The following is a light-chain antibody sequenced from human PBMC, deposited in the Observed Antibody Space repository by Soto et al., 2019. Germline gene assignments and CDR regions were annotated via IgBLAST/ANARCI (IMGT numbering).Light chain of an antibody. CDR3: QAYDYSLTASV. V-gene: IGLV1-40*01. CDR1: SSNIGAGYD. Sequence: QSVLTQPHSVSGAPGQRVTISCTGSSSNIGAGYDVHWYQQLPGAAPKLVIFGNRNRTSGVPERFSGSKSGTSASLAITGLQAEDEADYYCQAYDYSLTASVFGGGTKLTVL. J-gene: IGLJ3*02. CDR2: GNR.